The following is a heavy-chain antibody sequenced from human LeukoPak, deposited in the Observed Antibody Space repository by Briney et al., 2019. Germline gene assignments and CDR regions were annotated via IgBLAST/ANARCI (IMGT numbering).Heavy chain of an antibody. D-gene: IGHD4-17*01. CDR2: IKSKTDGGTT. CDR1: GFTFSNAW. Sequence: PGGSLRLSCAASGFTFSNAWMSWVRQAPGKGLEWVGRIKSKTDGGTTDYAAPVKGRFTISRDDSKNTLYLQMNRLKTEDTAVYYCTTDAFGYLYGPQYYFDYWGQGTLVTVSS. V-gene: IGHV3-15*01. J-gene: IGHJ4*02. CDR3: TTDAFGYLYGPQYYFDY.